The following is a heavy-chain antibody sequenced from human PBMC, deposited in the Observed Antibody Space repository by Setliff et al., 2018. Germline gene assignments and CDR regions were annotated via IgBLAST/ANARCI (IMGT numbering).Heavy chain of an antibody. CDR1: GFTFSNAW. J-gene: IGHJ4*02. CDR2: IKSNVEFGTT. V-gene: IGHV3-15*01. D-gene: IGHD2-21*02. CDR3: TTGSVCVGDCYSGRLNY. Sequence: AGGSLRLSCAASGFTFSNAWMSWVRQAPGKGLEWVGRIKSNVEFGTTDYAAPVKGRFTISRDDSRNTLYLQMNRLKTEDTAVYYCTTGSVCVGDCYSGRLNYWGQGTLVTVSS.